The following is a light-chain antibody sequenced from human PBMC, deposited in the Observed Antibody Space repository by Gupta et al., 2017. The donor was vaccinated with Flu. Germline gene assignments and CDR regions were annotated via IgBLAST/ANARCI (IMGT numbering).Light chain of an antibody. Sequence: QSVLTQPPSVSAAPGQKVTISCSVISSNIGNNYVSWYQQLPGTAPQLLFDENNKRPSGIPDRSSGSKSDTSATLGITGLQTGDEADYYCGTWESSLSGWGFGGGTKLTVL. CDR2: ENN. CDR3: GTWESSLSGWG. CDR1: SSNIGNNY. J-gene: IGLJ3*02. V-gene: IGLV1-51*02.